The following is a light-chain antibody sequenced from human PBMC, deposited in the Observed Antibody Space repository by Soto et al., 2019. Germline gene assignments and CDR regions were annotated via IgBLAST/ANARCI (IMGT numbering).Light chain of an antibody. Sequence: IVLTQSPGTLSLSPGERATLSCRASQGVSGNHLAWYQQKPGQPPRLLMYDASSRATGIPDRYSGSGSETDFTLTITRLEPEDFAVYYCQDYGSSRTFGQGTKV. CDR2: DAS. CDR1: QGVSGNH. CDR3: QDYGSSRT. V-gene: IGKV3-20*01. J-gene: IGKJ1*01.